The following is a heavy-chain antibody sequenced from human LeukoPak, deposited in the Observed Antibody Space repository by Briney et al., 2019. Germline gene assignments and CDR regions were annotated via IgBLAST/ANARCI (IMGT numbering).Heavy chain of an antibody. V-gene: IGHV3-30*02. CDR3: AIHDYLAY. J-gene: IGHJ4*02. Sequence: AGGSLRLSCAAPGFTFSSYGMHWVRQAPGKGLEWVAFIRYDGSNKYYADSVKGRFTISRDNSKNTVYLQMNSLRAEDTALYYCAIHDYLAYWGQGTLVTVSS. CDR2: IRYDGSNK. CDR1: GFTFSSYG.